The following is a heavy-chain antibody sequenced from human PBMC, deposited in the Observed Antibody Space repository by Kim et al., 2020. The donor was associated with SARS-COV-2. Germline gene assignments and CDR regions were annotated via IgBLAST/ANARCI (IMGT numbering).Heavy chain of an antibody. CDR1: GGSISSYY. D-gene: IGHD3-10*01. J-gene: IGHJ2*01. V-gene: IGHV4-59*01. Sequence: SETLSLTCTVSGGSISSYYWSWIRQPPGKGLEWIGYIYYSGSTNYNPSLKSRVTISVDTSKNQFSLKLSSVTAADTAVYYCARSLNYGSGSYPNWYFDLWGRGTLVTVSS. CDR2: IYYSGST. CDR3: ARSLNYGSGSYPNWYFDL.